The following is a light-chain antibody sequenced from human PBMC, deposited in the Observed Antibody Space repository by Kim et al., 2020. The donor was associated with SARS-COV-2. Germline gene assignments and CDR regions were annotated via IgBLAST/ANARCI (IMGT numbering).Light chain of an antibody. CDR3: CSYAGTFTSL. CDR1: SSDVGSYNY. J-gene: IGLJ2*01. Sequence: GQSVTNSCNGTSSDVGSYNYVSWYQQHPGKAPKVMVYDVSKRPSGVPDRFSGSKSGNTASLTISGLQADDEADYYCCSYAGTFTSLFGGGTQLTVL. V-gene: IGLV2-11*02. CDR2: DVS.